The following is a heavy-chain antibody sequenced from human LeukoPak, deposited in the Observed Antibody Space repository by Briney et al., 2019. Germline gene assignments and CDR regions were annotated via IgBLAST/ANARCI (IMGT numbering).Heavy chain of an antibody. CDR1: GFTFSNYS. CDR2: ISSSSSYI. J-gene: IGHJ4*02. D-gene: IGHD5-18*01. CDR3: ARELGYSYDILSYPLSGFDY. V-gene: IGHV3-21*01. Sequence: GGSLRLSCAASGFTFSNYSMNWVRQAPGKGLEWVSSISSSSSYIYYADSVKGRFTISRDNAKNSLYLQMNSLRAEDTAVYYCARELGYSYDILSYPLSGFDYWGQGTLVTVSS.